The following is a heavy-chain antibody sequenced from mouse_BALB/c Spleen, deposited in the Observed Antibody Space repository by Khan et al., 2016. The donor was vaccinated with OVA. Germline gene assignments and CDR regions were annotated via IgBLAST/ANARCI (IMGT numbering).Heavy chain of an antibody. D-gene: IGHD2-2*01. CDR2: IDPFSGGT. J-gene: IGHJ3*01. CDR1: GYSFTSYY. Sequence: MQLKESGPELMKPGASVKISCKASGYSFTSYYIHWVMQGPGKSLEWIGYIDPFSGGTTYNEKFKGKATLTVDKSASTAYLHLSNLTSEDSAVFYCTRHGCIGWFTYWGQGTLVTVSA. CDR3: TRHGCIGWFTY. V-gene: IGHV1S135*01.